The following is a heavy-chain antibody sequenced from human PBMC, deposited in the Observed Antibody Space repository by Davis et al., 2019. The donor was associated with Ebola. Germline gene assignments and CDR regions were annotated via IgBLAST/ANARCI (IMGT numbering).Heavy chain of an antibody. V-gene: IGHV1-18*01. CDR3: ARVGAPYYFDY. CDR2: ISAYGGNT. D-gene: IGHD1-26*01. J-gene: IGHJ4*02. Sequence: ASVKVSCKASGYSFSSYFITWVRQAPGHGLEWMGCISAYGGNTNYAQKLQGRVTMTTATSTSTAYMDLRSLRSDDTAVYYCARVGAPYYFDYWGQGTLVTVSS. CDR1: GYSFSSYF.